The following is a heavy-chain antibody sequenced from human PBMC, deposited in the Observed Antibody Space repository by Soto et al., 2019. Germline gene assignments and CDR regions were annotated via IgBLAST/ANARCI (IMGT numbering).Heavy chain of an antibody. Sequence: EVQVLESGGGLVQPGGSLRLSCAATGFTFSDFAMSWVRQAPGKGLEWVSRIYGGGNGPHYADSVKGRVTISRDNSKNTLYLQKNSLRAEDTAVYYCAKMEGMDPWAYSFDYWGQGNLVTVSS. J-gene: IGHJ4*02. CDR2: IYGGGNGP. CDR3: AKMEGMDPWAYSFDY. V-gene: IGHV3-23*01. CDR1: GFTFSDFA. D-gene: IGHD2-2*03.